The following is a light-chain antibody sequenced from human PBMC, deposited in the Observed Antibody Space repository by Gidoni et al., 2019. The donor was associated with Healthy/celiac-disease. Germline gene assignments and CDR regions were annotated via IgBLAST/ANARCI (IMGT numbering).Light chain of an antibody. Sequence: QSVLTQPPSASGTPGQRVTISCSGSSSNIGSNTVNWYQQLPGTAPKLLRYSNNQRPSGVPERFSGSKSGTSASLAISGHQSEDEADYYCAAWDDSLNGPVFGGGTKLTVL. CDR3: AAWDDSLNGPV. V-gene: IGLV1-44*01. J-gene: IGLJ2*01. CDR1: SSNIGSNT. CDR2: SNN.